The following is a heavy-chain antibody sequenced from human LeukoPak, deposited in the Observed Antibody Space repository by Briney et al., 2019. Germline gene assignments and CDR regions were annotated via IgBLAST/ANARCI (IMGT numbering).Heavy chain of an antibody. CDR2: ISWNSGGI. J-gene: IGHJ4*02. Sequence: GGSLRLSCAASGFTFDDYAMHWVRQAPGKGLEWVSGISWNSGGIGYADSVKGRFTISRDNAKNSLYQQMNSLRAEDTALYYCAKDAGIRPTDGIDYWGQGTLVTVSS. V-gene: IGHV3-9*01. CDR1: GFTFDDYA. D-gene: IGHD1-1*01. CDR3: AKDAGIRPTDGIDY.